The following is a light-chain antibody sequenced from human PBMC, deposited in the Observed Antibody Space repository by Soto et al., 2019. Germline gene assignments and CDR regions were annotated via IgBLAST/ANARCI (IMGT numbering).Light chain of an antibody. Sequence: DIQMTQSPASLSVSVGDRVTITCRASQSINNYLNWYLQRPGQAPKLLIRSASTLQRGVPSRFSGSGSRTEFTLTIADLQPDDFGIYYCQQSLTMPITFGHGTRLDIK. CDR3: QQSLTMPIT. CDR1: QSINNY. CDR2: SAS. V-gene: IGKV1-39*01. J-gene: IGKJ5*01.